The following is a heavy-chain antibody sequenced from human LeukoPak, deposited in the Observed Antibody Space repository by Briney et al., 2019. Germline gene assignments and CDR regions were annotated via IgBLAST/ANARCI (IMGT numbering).Heavy chain of an antibody. Sequence: GGSLRLSCAASGFNFGSYSMTWVRQAPGKGLEWVSVISADSATTFYADSVKGRFTISRDNAKNSLYLQMNSLRAEDTAAYYCARVSSSSLFDYWGQGTLVTVSS. V-gene: IGHV3-23*01. CDR1: GFNFGSYS. D-gene: IGHD6-6*01. CDR2: ISADSATT. CDR3: ARVSSSSLFDY. J-gene: IGHJ4*02.